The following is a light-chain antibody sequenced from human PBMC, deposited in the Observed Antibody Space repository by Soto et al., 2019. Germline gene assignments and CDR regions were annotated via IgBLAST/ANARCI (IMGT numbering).Light chain of an antibody. Sequence: DVVMTQSPLSLPVTLGQPASISCRSRQSLVYSDGNTYLHWFQQRPGQSPRRLIYQVSNRDSGVPDRFSGSGSGTDFTLKISRVEADDVGVYYCMQRIQYPITFGQGTRLEIK. J-gene: IGKJ5*01. CDR3: MQRIQYPIT. CDR1: QSLVYSDGNTY. CDR2: QVS. V-gene: IGKV2-30*01.